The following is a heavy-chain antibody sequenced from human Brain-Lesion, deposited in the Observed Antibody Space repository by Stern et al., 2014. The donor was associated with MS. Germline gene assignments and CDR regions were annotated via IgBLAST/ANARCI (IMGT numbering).Heavy chain of an antibody. CDR2: INPNTGGT. V-gene: IGHV1-2*02. J-gene: IGHJ6*02. CDR3: ARDQRGITIFGVVTDYYYLGMDV. D-gene: IGHD3-3*01. CDR1: GYIFTGYY. Sequence: VPLVESGAEVKKPGASVKVSCKTSGYIFTGYYIHWVRQAPGQGLEWMAWINPNTGGTKYDQKFQGRVTMSRDTSISTAYVELSSLTSDDTAVYYCARDQRGITIFGVVTDYYYLGMDVWGQGTTVTVSS.